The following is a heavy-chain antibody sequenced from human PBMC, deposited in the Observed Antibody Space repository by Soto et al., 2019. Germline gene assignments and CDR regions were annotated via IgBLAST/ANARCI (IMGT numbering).Heavy chain of an antibody. CDR2: IKTDGSEK. J-gene: IGHJ4*02. CDR1: GFTFNDHY. Sequence: EVQVVESGGGLVQPGGSLRLSCATSGFTFNDHYLDWVRQAPGKGLECVANIKTDGSEKYYVDPVKGRFTISRDNAKNSLYLQMNSLRAEDTAVYYCATSMGRGGNDYWGQGTLVAVSS. V-gene: IGHV3-7*03. CDR3: ATSMGRGGNDY. D-gene: IGHD3-10*01.